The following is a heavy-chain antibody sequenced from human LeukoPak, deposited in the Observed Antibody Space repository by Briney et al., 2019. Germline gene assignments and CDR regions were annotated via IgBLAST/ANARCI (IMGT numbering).Heavy chain of an antibody. V-gene: IGHV4-30-2*01. Sequence: SETLSLTCTVSGGSISSGGYYWSWIRQPPGKGLEWIGYIYHSGSTYYNPSLKSRVTISVDRSKNQFSLKLNSVTAADTAVYYCSRTSYNSGPTPGGYWGRGILVTVSS. CDR2: IYHSGST. CDR1: GGSISSGGYY. J-gene: IGHJ4*02. D-gene: IGHD1-14*01. CDR3: SRTSYNSGPTPGGY.